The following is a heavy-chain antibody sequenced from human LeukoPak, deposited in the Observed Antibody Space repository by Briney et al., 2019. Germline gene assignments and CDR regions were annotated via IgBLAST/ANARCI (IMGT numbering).Heavy chain of an antibody. CDR2: IIPLFGTP. J-gene: IGHJ4*02. V-gene: IGHV1-69*13. CDR1: GGTFSSYG. CDR3: ARGHSSGWSDFDY. Sequence: SVKVSCKASGGTFSSYGFSWVRQAPGKGLLWMGGIIPLFGTPNYAQNFQGRVTITADESTTTVYMELSSLRYDDTAVYYCARGHSSGWSDFDYWGQGTLVTVSS. D-gene: IGHD6-19*01.